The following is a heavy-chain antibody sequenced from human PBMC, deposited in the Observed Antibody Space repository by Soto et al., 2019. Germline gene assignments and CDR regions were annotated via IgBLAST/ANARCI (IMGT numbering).Heavy chain of an antibody. Sequence: GGSLRLSCAASGFTYSSYGLNWVRQAPGKGLEWVSYIGGSGSSIYYADSVKGRFTISRDNAKKSLNLQMNSLRDDDTAVYYCARGSSGWYDYWGQGALVTVSS. CDR2: IGGSGSSI. D-gene: IGHD6-19*01. V-gene: IGHV3-48*02. CDR1: GFTYSSYG. J-gene: IGHJ4*02. CDR3: ARGSSGWYDY.